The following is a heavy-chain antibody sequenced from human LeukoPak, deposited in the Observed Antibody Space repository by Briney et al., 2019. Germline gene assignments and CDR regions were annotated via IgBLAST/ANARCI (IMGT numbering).Heavy chain of an antibody. V-gene: IGHV4-59*01. J-gene: IGHJ4*02. CDR3: ARDSSAHFDY. CDR1: GGSISSYY. CDR2: FYYSGST. Sequence: SETLSLTCTVSGGSISSYYWSWIRQPPGKGLEWIGYFYYSGSTDYNPSLKSRVTISVDMSKNQFSLNLSSVTAADTAVYYCARDSSAHFDYWGQGTLVTVSS.